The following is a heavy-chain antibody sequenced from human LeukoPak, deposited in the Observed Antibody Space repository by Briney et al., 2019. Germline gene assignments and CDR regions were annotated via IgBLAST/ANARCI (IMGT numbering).Heavy chain of an antibody. CDR3: AKDASYSSGWDLFDY. J-gene: IGHJ4*02. CDR1: GFTFSSYA. V-gene: IGHV3-23*01. D-gene: IGHD6-19*01. CDR2: ISGSGGST. Sequence: PGGSLRLSCAASGFTFSSYAMSWVRQAPGKGLEGVSAISGSGGSTYYADSVKGRFTISRDNSKNTLYLQMNSLRAEDTAVYYCAKDASYSSGWDLFDYWGQGTLVTVSS.